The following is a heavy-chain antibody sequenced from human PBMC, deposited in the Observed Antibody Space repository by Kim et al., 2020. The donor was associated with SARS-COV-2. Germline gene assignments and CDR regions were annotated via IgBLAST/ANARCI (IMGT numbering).Heavy chain of an antibody. J-gene: IGHJ6*03. Sequence: SVKVSCKASGGTFKRYGINWVRQAPGQGLEWMGRIIAIFGTADYAQRFQGRLTMTADESTTTAYMELSSLIPEDTAVYYCARRLEVAAIGLGGVDVWGTGTTVVVS. CDR1: GGTFKRYG. V-gene: IGHV1-69*13. CDR3: ARRLEVAAIGLGGVDV. CDR2: IIAIFGTA. D-gene: IGHD6-19*01.